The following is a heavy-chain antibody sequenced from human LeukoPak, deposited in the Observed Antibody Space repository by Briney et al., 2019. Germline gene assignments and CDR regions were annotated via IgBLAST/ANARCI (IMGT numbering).Heavy chain of an antibody. CDR2: IYYSGST. CDR1: GGSISSYY. CDR3: ARYYYGSGSYRDPYYFDY. V-gene: IGHV4-59*08. D-gene: IGHD3-10*01. J-gene: IGHJ4*02. Sequence: SETLSLTCTVSGGSISSYYWSWIRQPPGKGLEWIGYIYYSGSTNYNPSLKSRVTISVDTSKNQFSLKLSSVTAADTAVYYCARYYYGSGSYRDPYYFDYWGQGTLVTVSS.